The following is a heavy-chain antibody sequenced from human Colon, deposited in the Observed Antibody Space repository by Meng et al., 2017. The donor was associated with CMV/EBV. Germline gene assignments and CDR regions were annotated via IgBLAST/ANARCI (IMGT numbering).Heavy chain of an antibody. CDR2: ISYSGST. V-gene: IGHV4-59*01. CDR1: GGSINTYY. D-gene: IGHD2/OR15-2a*01. J-gene: IGHJ4*02. CDR3: ARVYEGSYFIPDS. Sequence: LRLSCTVSGGSINTYYWTWIRQPPGKGLESIGWISYSGSTYYNPTLKTEVTISLDTSKNQFSLRLSSVTAADTAVYYCARVYEGSYFIPDSWGQGTLVTVSS.